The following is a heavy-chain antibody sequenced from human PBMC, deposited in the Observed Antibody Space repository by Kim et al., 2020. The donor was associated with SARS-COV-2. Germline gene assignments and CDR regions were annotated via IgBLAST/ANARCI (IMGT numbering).Heavy chain of an antibody. Sequence: GGSLRLSCVASGFSFSSYEMHWVRQVPGKGLEWVSSISSSGSPINYADSVKGRFTLSRDSAKNSLYLQMNSVGAEDTAVYYCAREDSGEYEDYFYGMDVWGQGTTVTVSS. V-gene: IGHV3-48*03. CDR3: AREDSGEYEDYFYGMDV. D-gene: IGHD4-17*01. CDR2: ISSSGSPI. J-gene: IGHJ6*02. CDR1: GFSFSSYE.